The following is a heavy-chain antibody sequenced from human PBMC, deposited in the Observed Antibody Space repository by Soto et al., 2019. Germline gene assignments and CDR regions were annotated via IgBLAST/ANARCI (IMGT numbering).Heavy chain of an antibody. CDR3: VRPRPSGENYGMDV. Sequence: LRLSCVASGLTVSHNYMAWVRQAPEMGLEWVSILYTEGTTYYADSVKGRFTISRDSSKNTLFLQMDSLRAEDTAVYYCVRPRPSGENYGMDVWGQGTTVTVSS. CDR1: GLTVSHNY. J-gene: IGHJ6*02. CDR2: LYTEGTT. V-gene: IGHV3-53*01. D-gene: IGHD3-16*01.